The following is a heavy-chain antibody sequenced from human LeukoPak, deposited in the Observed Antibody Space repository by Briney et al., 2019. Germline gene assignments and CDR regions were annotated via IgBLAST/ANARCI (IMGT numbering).Heavy chain of an antibody. V-gene: IGHV1-2*02. J-gene: IGHJ6*03. Sequence: ASVKVSCKASGYTFTGYYMHWVRQAPGQGLEWRGGINPNSGGTNYAQKSQGRVTMTRDTSISPAYMELSRLRADDPAVYYCARIYGDHQTRYYYYYMDVWGKGTTVTVSS. CDR3: ARIYGDHQTRYYYYYMDV. D-gene: IGHD4-17*01. CDR2: INPNSGGT. CDR1: GYTFTGYY.